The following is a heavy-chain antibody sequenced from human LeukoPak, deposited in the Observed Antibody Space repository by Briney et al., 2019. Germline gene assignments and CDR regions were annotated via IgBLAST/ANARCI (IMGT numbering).Heavy chain of an antibody. CDR1: GFTFSSYA. CDR3: ARDTSSSSWYGGWFDP. V-gene: IGHV3-11*01. D-gene: IGHD6-13*01. J-gene: IGHJ5*02. Sequence: GGSLRLSCAASGFTFSSYAMSWIRQAPGKGLEWVSYISSSGSTIYYADSVKGRFTISRDNAKNSLYLQMNSLRAEDTAVYYCARDTSSSSWYGGWFDPWGQGTLVTVSS. CDR2: ISSSGSTI.